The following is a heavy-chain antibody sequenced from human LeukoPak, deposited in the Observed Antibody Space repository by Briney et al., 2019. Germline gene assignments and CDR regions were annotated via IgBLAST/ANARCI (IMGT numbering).Heavy chain of an antibody. CDR3: TTAPPRFGVVIIDDY. Sequence: PGGSLRLSCAAFGFTFINACMSWVRQAPGKGLEWVGSLKSKKDGGTTDYVAPVKGRFTISRDDSKNTLYLQMDSLQTEDTAVYYCTTAPPRFGVVIIDDYWGQGTLVTVSS. J-gene: IGHJ4*02. D-gene: IGHD3-3*01. CDR2: LKSKKDGGTT. V-gene: IGHV3-15*01. CDR1: GFTFINAC.